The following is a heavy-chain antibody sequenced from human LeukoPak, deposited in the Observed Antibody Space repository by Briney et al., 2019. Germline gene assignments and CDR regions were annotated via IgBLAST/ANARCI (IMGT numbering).Heavy chain of an antibody. CDR2: ISGSGGST. CDR3: AKVGKLYYDFWSGYYPGSDY. D-gene: IGHD3-3*01. J-gene: IGHJ4*02. CDR1: GFTFSSYA. Sequence: GGSLRLSCAASGFTFSSYAMSWVRQAPGKGLEWVSAISGSGGSTYYADSVKGRFTNSRDNSKNTLYLQMNSLRAEDTAVYYCAKVGKLYYDFWSGYYPGSDYWGQGTLVTVSS. V-gene: IGHV3-23*01.